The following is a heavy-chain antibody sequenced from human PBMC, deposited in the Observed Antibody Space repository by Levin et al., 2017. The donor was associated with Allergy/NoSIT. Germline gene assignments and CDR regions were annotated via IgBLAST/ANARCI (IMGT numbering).Heavy chain of an antibody. CDR2: IYTSGST. CDR1: GGSISTGNYY. Sequence: SQTLSLTCTVSGGSISTGNYYWNWIRQPAGKGLEWIGRIYTSGSTNYNPSLKSRVTISVDTSKNQFSLKMSSVTAADTAVYYCARGIVDFDYWGQGTLVTVSS. J-gene: IGHJ4*02. V-gene: IGHV4-61*02. D-gene: IGHD2-15*01. CDR3: ARGIVDFDY.